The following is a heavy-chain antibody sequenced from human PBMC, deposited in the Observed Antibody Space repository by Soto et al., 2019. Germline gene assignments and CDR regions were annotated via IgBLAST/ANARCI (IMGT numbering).Heavy chain of an antibody. D-gene: IGHD3-9*01. CDR2: ISWNSGSI. Sequence: PGGSLRLSCAASGFTFDDYAMHWVRQAPGKGLEWVSGISWNSGSIGYADSVKGRFTISRDNAKNSLYLQMNSLRAEDTALYYCAKDTYYDILTGPVGAFDSWGQGTMVTVSS. V-gene: IGHV3-9*01. CDR1: GFTFDDYA. J-gene: IGHJ3*02. CDR3: AKDTYYDILTGPVGAFDS.